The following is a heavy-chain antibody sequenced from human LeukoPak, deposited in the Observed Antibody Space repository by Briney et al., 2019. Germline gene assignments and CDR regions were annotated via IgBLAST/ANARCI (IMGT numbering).Heavy chain of an antibody. V-gene: IGHV5-51*01. Sequence: GGSLKTLLKGFGYSLYRLWYWRGPQKPRQGPVGRGSYFSGDSDTRYSPSFQGQVTISADKSISTAYLQWSSLKASDTAMYYCARPHPGYYDSSGWGAFDIWGQGTMVTVSS. J-gene: IGHJ3*02. CDR2: YFSGDSDT. D-gene: IGHD3-22*01. CDR3: ARPHPGYYDSSGWGAFDI. CDR1: GYSLYRLW.